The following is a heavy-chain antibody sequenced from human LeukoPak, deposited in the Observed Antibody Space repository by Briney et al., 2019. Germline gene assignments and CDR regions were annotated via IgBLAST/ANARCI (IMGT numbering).Heavy chain of an antibody. CDR3: AKGIAAAGTPLY. V-gene: IGHV3-23*01. CDR2: ISGSGGST. Sequence: GRSLRLSCAASGFTFSSYGMSWVRQAPGKGLEWVSAISGSGGSTYYADSVKGRFTISRDNSKNTLYLQMNSLRAEDTAVYYCAKGIAAAGTPLYWGQGTLVTVSS. CDR1: GFTFSSYG. J-gene: IGHJ4*02. D-gene: IGHD6-13*01.